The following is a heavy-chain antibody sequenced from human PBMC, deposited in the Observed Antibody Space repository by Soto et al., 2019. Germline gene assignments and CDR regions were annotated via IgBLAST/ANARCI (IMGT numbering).Heavy chain of an antibody. Sequence: ASVKVSCKASGYTFTSYGISWVRQAPGQGLEWMGWISAYNGNTNYAQKLQGRVTMTTDTSTSTAYMELRSLRSDDTAVYYCARDGTITIVGVGLRLLDVWGQGTTVTVSS. CDR2: ISAYNGNT. V-gene: IGHV1-18*04. D-gene: IGHD3-3*01. CDR1: GYTFTSYG. J-gene: IGHJ6*02. CDR3: ARDGTITIVGVGLRLLDV.